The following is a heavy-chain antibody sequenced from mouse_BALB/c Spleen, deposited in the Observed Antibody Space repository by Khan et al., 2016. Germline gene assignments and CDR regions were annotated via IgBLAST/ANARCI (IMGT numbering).Heavy chain of an antibody. J-gene: IGHJ4*01. CDR1: GYSFTSYY. D-gene: IGHD1-1*01. Sequence: IQLVQSGPELMKPGASVKISCKASGYSFTSYYMHWVKQSHGKSLEWIGYIDPFNGGTSYNQKFKGKATLTVDKSSSTAYMHLSSLTSEDSAVYYWASSTQSFDAMDYWGQGTSVTVSS. CDR2: IDPFNGGT. V-gene: IGHV1S135*01. CDR3: ASSTQSFDAMDY.